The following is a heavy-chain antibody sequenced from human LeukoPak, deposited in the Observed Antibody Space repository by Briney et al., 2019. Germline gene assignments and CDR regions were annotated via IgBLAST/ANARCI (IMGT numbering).Heavy chain of an antibody. V-gene: IGHV1-69*01. D-gene: IGHD3-9*01. Sequence: GASVKGSCKASGGTFSSYAISWVRQAPGQGLEWMGGIIPIFGTANYAQKFQGRVTITAEESTSTAYMELSSLRSEDTAVYYCARAGYYDILTGYYMRAFDIWGQGTMVTVSS. CDR3: ARAGYYDILTGYYMRAFDI. J-gene: IGHJ3*02. CDR2: IIPIFGTA. CDR1: GGTFSSYA.